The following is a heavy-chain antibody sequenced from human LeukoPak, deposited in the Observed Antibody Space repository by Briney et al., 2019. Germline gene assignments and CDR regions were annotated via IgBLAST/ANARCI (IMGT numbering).Heavy chain of an antibody. Sequence: PGGSLRLSCAASGFTFSSYGMHWVRQAPGKGLEWVAVIWYDGSNKYYADSVKGRFTISRDNSKNTLYLQMNSLRAEDTAVYYCARDQAGYYGSGSPDYWGQGTLVTVSS. V-gene: IGHV3-33*08. J-gene: IGHJ4*02. CDR1: GFTFSSYG. CDR2: IWYDGSNK. CDR3: ARDQAGYYGSGSPDY. D-gene: IGHD3-10*01.